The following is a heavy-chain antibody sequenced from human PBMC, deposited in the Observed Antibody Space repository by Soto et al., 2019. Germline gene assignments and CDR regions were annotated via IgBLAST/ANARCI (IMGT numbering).Heavy chain of an antibody. CDR2: ISPSAGST. CDR3: AKGWAVGRAYFDH. Sequence: GGSLRLSCAASGLTFSNYAMSWVRQAPGKGLEWVSAISPSAGSTYYADSVKGRFTSSRDNSKNTLYLQMNSLRAEDTAVYYCAKGWAVGRAYFDHWGQGTLVTVSS. V-gene: IGHV3-23*01. D-gene: IGHD1-1*01. CDR1: GLTFSNYA. J-gene: IGHJ4*02.